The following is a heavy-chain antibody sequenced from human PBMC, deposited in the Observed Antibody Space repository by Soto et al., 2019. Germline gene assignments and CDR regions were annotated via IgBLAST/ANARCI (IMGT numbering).Heavy chain of an antibody. D-gene: IGHD2-2*01. J-gene: IGHJ4*02. CDR2: INAGNGNT. CDR1: GYTFTSYA. CDR3: ARDLGYCTTAGCYAFDS. V-gene: IGHV1-3*01. Sequence: ASVKVSCKASGYTFTSYAMHWVRQAPGQRLEWMGWINAGNGNTKYSQKFQGRVTITRDTSASTAYMELSRLRSEDTAVYYCARDLGYCTTAGCYAFDSWGQGTLVTVSS.